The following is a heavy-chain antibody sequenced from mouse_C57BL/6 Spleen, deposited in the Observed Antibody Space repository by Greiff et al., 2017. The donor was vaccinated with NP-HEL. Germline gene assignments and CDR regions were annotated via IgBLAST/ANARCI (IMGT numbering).Heavy chain of an antibody. CDR3: ADYGSSYGSFDY. CDR1: GYTFTSYG. D-gene: IGHD1-1*01. J-gene: IGHJ2*01. V-gene: IGHV1-81*01. CDR2: IYPRSGNT. Sequence: QVHVKQSGAELARPGASVKLSCKASGYTFTSYGISWVKQRTGQGLEWIGEIYPRSGNTYYNEKFKGKATLTADKSYSTAYMELRSLTSEDSAVYFCADYGSSYGSFDYWGQGTTLTVSS.